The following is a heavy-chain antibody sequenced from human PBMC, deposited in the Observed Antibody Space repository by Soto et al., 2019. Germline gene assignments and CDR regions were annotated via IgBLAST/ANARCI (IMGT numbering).Heavy chain of an antibody. CDR3: ARFYGDYSHFDY. Sequence: SETLSLTCTVSGGSISSGGYYWSWIRQHPGKGLEWIGYIYYSGSTYYNPSLKSRVTISVDTSKNQFSLKLSSVTAADTAVYYCARFYGDYSHFDYWGQGTLVTVCS. CDR2: IYYSGST. J-gene: IGHJ4*02. D-gene: IGHD4-17*01. CDR1: GGSISSGGYY. V-gene: IGHV4-31*03.